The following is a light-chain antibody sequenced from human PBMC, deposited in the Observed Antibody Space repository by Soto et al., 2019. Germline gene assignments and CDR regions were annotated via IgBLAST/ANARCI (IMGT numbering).Light chain of an antibody. Sequence: QSALTQPRSVSGSPGQSVTISCSGTDNDVGGYNFVSWYQQHPGKAPKLMVFDVSKRPSGVPGRFSGSKSGTTASLTISGLQPEDDSNYYCSSYAGSNNVVFGGGTKLTVL. CDR3: SSYAGSNNVV. V-gene: IGLV2-11*01. CDR2: DVS. CDR1: DNDVGGYNF. J-gene: IGLJ2*01.